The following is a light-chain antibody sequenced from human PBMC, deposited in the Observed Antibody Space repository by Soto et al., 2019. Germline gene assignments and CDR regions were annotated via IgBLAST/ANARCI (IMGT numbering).Light chain of an antibody. CDR2: DVS. V-gene: IGLV2-11*01. CDR3: CSYAGSYTWV. CDR1: SSDVGGYNY. J-gene: IGLJ3*02. Sequence: SALTQPRSVSGSPGQSVTISCTGTSSDVGGYNYVSWYQQHPGKAPKLMIYDVSKRPSGVPDRFSGSKSGNTASLTISGLQAEDEADYYCCSYAGSYTWVFGGGTKLTV.